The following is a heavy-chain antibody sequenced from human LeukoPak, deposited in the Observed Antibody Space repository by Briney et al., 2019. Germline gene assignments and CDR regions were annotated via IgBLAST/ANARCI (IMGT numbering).Heavy chain of an antibody. CDR2: IYTSGST. V-gene: IGHV4-4*09. D-gene: IGHD2-8*01. Sequence: SETLSLTCTVSGGSISSYYWSWIRQPPGKGLEWIGCIYTSGSTNYNPSLKSRVTISVDTSKNQFSLKLSSVTAADTAVYYCARHKDIVLMVFDYWGQGTLVTVSS. CDR3: ARHKDIVLMVFDY. J-gene: IGHJ4*02. CDR1: GGSISSYY.